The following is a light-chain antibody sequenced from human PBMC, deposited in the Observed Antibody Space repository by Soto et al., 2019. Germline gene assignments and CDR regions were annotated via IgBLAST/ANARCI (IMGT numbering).Light chain of an antibody. CDR3: QKYNSYSWT. J-gene: IGKJ1*01. CDR1: QSISSW. CDR2: DAS. Sequence: DIQLTQSPSFLSASVGDRVTITCWASQSISSWLAWYQQKPGKAPKLLIYDASSLESGVPSRFSGSGSGTEFTLTISRLQPDDFATYYCQKYNSYSWTFGQGTKVDIK. V-gene: IGKV1-5*01.